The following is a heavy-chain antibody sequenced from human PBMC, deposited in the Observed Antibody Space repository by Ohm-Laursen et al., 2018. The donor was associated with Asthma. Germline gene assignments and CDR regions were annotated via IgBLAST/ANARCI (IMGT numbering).Heavy chain of an antibody. CDR1: GFTFSSYA. J-gene: IGHJ6*02. D-gene: IGHD1-14*01. CDR2: ISGSGGST. V-gene: IGHV3-23*01. CDR3: AKAYNTYYYGMDV. Sequence: SLRLSCAASGFTFSSYAMSWVRQAPGKGLEWVSAISGSGGSTYYADSVKGRFTISRDNSKNTLYLQMNSLRAEDTALYYCAKAYNTYYYGMDVWGQGTTVTVSS.